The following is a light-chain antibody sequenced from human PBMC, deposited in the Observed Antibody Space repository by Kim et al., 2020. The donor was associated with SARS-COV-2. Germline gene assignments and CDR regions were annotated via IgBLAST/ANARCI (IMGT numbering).Light chain of an antibody. J-gene: IGKJ2*01. CDR2: AAS. Sequence: SASVGDRVTTTCRASQGISNYLAWYQQKPGKVPKLLIYAASTLQSGVPSRFSGSGSGTDFTLTISSLQPEDVATYYCQKYNSASSTFGQGTKLEI. CDR3: QKYNSASST. CDR1: QGISNY. V-gene: IGKV1-27*01.